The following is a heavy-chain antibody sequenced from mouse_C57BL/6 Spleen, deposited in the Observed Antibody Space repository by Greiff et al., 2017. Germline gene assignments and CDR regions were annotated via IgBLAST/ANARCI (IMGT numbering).Heavy chain of an antibody. J-gene: IGHJ2*01. CDR1: GYTFTSYW. Sequence: VQLQQSGAELVKPGASVKMSCKASGYTFTSYWITWVKQRPGHGLEWIGDIYPGSGSTNYNEKFKSKATLTVDTSSSTAYMQLSSLTSEDSAVYYCARSGSNFFDYWGQGTTLTVSS. V-gene: IGHV1-55*01. CDR3: ARSGSNFFDY. CDR2: IYPGSGST. D-gene: IGHD3-1*01.